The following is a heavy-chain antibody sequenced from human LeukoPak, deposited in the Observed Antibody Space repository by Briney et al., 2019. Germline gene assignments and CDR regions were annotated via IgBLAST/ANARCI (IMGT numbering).Heavy chain of an antibody. J-gene: IGHJ4*02. D-gene: IGHD3-22*01. Sequence: PGGSLRLSCTASGFTLNNGDITWVRQAPGKRPEWLGFIRSNAYGGTTFYAASVQGKFTISRDDSQGIAYLQMNSVSSEDTAVYYCVCQDHYDTLENFDCWGQGTLVTVSS. V-gene: IGHV3-49*04. CDR3: VCQDHYDTLENFDC. CDR2: IRSNAYGGTT. CDR1: GFTLNNGD.